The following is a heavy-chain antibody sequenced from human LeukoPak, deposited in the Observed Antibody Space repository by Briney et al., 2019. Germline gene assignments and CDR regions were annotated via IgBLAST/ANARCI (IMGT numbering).Heavy chain of an antibody. CDR1: GGTFSSYA. CDR2: IIPIFGTA. J-gene: IGHJ6*02. Sequence: GASVKVSCKASGGTFSSYAISWVRQAPGQGLEWMGGIIPIFGTANYAQKFQGRVTITADESTSTAYMELRSLRSDDTAVYYCARDPRYCSSTSCYEYYYYYYGMDVWGQGTTVTVSS. CDR3: ARDPRYCSSTSCYEYYYYYYGMDV. V-gene: IGHV1-69*13. D-gene: IGHD2-2*01.